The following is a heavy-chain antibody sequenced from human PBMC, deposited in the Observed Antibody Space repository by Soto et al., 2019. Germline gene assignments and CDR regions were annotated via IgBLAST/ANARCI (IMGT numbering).Heavy chain of an antibody. CDR1: GGSISSYY. CDR3: ARKVVTAPVGAFDI. CDR2: IYYSGST. D-gene: IGHD2-21*02. V-gene: IGHV4-59*08. Sequence: PSETLSLTCTVSGGSISSYYWSWIRQPPGKGLEWIGYIYYSGSTNYNPSLKSRVTISVDTSKNQFSLKLSSVTAADTAVYYCARKVVTAPVGAFDIWGQGTMVT. J-gene: IGHJ3*02.